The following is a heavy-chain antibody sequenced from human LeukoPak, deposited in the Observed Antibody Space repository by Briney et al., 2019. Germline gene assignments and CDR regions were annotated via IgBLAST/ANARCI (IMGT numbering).Heavy chain of an antibody. CDR3: ARSQGYCSGGSCRPNLDY. D-gene: IGHD2-15*01. V-gene: IGHV3-30*04. Sequence: GGSLRLSCAASGFTFSSYAMHWVRQAPGKGLEWVAVISYDGSNKYYADSVKGRFTISRDNSKNTLYLQMNSLRAEDTAVYYCARSQGYCSGGSCRPNLDYWGQGTLVTVSS. CDR2: ISYDGSNK. CDR1: GFTFSSYA. J-gene: IGHJ4*02.